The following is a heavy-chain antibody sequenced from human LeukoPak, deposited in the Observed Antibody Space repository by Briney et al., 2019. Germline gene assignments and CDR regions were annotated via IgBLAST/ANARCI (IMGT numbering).Heavy chain of an antibody. D-gene: IGHD6-13*01. CDR1: GGSISSNSYY. CDR2: IYYSGTT. Sequence: SETLSLTCTVSGGSISSNSYYWGWIRQPPGKGLEWIGSIYYSGTTYYNPSLKSRVTISVDTSKNQFSLKLSSVTAADTAVYYCARRGYSLLHNWFDPWGQGTLVTVSS. V-gene: IGHV4-39*01. CDR3: ARRGYSLLHNWFDP. J-gene: IGHJ5*02.